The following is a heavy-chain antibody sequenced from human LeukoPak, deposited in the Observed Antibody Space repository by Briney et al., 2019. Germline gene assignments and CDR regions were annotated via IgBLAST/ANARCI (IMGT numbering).Heavy chain of an antibody. J-gene: IGHJ4*02. CDR2: INHSGST. V-gene: IGHV4-38-2*02. D-gene: IGHD3-10*01. CDR1: GYSISSGYY. CDR3: AKDLNYYASGNVFDY. Sequence: SETLSLTCTVSGYSISSGYYWGWIRQPPGKGLEWIGNINHSGSTYYNPSLRSRVTISVDTSKNQFSLKLSSVTAADTAVYYCAKDLNYYASGNVFDYWGQGILVTVSS.